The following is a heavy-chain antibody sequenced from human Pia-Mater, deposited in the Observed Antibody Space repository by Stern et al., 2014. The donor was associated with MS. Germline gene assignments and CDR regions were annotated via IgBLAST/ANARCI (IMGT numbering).Heavy chain of an antibody. CDR1: GYNFINYW. CDR3: ARWSVACDY. Sequence: VQLVQSGAEMKKPGESLKISCTTSGYNFINYWIAWVRQVPGKGLEWIGMIYPGDSDIRHSPSFQGHVTISVDKSNTTAYLQWNSLKVSDSAVYYCARWSVACDYWGQGALITVSS. CDR2: IYPGDSDI. V-gene: IGHV5-51*03. J-gene: IGHJ4*02. D-gene: IGHD2-21*01.